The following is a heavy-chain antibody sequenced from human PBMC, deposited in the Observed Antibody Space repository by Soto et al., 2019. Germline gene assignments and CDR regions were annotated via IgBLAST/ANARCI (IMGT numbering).Heavy chain of an antibody. CDR3: TTDLGYSYNY. Sequence: GGSLRLSCAASGFTFSNAWMSWVRQAPGKGLEWVGRTKSKTDGGTTDYAAPVKGRFTISRDGSKNTLYLQMNSLKTEDTAVYYCTTDLGYSYNYWGQGTLVTVSS. J-gene: IGHJ4*02. CDR1: GFTFSNAW. V-gene: IGHV3-15*01. CDR2: TKSKTDGGTT. D-gene: IGHD5-18*01.